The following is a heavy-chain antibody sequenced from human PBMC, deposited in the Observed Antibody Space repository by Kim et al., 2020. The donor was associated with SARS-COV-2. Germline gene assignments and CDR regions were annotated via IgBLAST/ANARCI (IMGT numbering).Heavy chain of an antibody. CDR1: GGTFSSYA. J-gene: IGHJ6*02. V-gene: IGHV1-69*13. D-gene: IGHD2-2*02. CDR2: IIPIFGTA. CDR3: ARNVVVPAAIGYYYGMDV. Sequence: SVKVSCKASGGTFSSYAISWVRQAPGQGLEWMGGIIPIFGTANYAQKFQGRVTITADESTSTAYMELSSLRSEDTAVYYCARNVVVPAAIGYYYGMDVWGQGTTVTVSS.